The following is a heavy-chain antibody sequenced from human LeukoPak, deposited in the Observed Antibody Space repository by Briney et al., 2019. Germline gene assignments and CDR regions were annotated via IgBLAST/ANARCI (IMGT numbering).Heavy chain of an antibody. D-gene: IGHD4-17*01. CDR2: INQGGSQK. CDR3: ARDWFDGDYDRFDY. V-gene: IGHV3-7*03. J-gene: IGHJ4*02. CDR1: GFTFSSYW. Sequence: GGSLRLSCAVSGFTFSSYWMSWFRQAPGKGLEWVANINQGGSQKFSVDSVKGRFTISRDNAKNSLSLQMNSLRVEDTAVYYCARDWFDGDYDRFDYWGQGTLVTVSS.